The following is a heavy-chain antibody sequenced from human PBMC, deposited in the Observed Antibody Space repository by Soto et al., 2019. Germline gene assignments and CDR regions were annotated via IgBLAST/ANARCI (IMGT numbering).Heavy chain of an antibody. Sequence: GSLRLSCAASGFTCRNYWMSWVRQAPGKGLEWGANKKDDGNEKYSVDSVRGRFTIASDNGQTSLCPEMNRLRVEDTEIYYCVRGGIGGVICSGPSCFDYWGQGTRVTVSS. D-gene: IGHD2-15*01. CDR1: GFTCRNYW. V-gene: IGHV3-7*01. J-gene: IGHJ4*02. CDR3: VRGGIGGVICSGPSCFDY. CDR2: KKDDGNEK.